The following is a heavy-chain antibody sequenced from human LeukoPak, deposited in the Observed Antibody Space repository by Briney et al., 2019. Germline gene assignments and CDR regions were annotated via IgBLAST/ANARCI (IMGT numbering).Heavy chain of an antibody. J-gene: IGHJ4*02. D-gene: IGHD6-19*01. Sequence: GASVTVSFKSSVYTFTIYGISWVRQSPGQALGGMVWISAYNCNTNYAQKLQGRVTMTTDTSTSTAYMELRSLRSDDTAVYYCARDQCSSGCLSSVDYWGKGTLVTVSS. V-gene: IGHV1-18*01. CDR3: ARDQCSSGCLSSVDY. CDR2: ISAYNCNT. CDR1: VYTFTIYG.